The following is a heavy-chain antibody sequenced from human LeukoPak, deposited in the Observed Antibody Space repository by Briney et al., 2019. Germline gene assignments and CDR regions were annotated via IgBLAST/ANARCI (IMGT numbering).Heavy chain of an antibody. Sequence: SETLSLTCAVYGGSFSGYYWSWIRQPPGKGLEWIGEINHSGSTNYNPSLKSRVTISVDTSKNQFSLKLSSVTAADTAVNYCARQRGYSYGYPYYFDYWGQGTLVTVSS. CDR2: INHSGST. CDR1: GGSFSGYY. V-gene: IGHV4-34*01. CDR3: ARQRGYSYGYPYYFDY. D-gene: IGHD5-18*01. J-gene: IGHJ4*02.